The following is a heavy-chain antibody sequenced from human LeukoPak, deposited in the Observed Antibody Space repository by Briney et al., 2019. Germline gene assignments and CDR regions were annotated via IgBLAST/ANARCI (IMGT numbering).Heavy chain of an antibody. CDR1: GFNCSSYR. Sequence: AGTLRLYCAASGFNCSSYRMSWVGQAPGKGLEGVANIKLGGREKYYVDSVKGRFTISRDKAKNYMDLQMNRLRDPDTALYYCARDTHSSTSNDYWVQGTLVTVSS. V-gene: IGHV3-7*01. D-gene: IGHD2-2*01. CDR3: ARDTHSSTSNDY. J-gene: IGHJ4*02. CDR2: IKLGGREK.